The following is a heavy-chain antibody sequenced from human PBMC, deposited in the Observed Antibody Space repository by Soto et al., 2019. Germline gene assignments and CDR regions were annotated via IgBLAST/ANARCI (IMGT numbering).Heavy chain of an antibody. CDR1: GGTFKNNG. V-gene: IGHV1-69*13. CDR3: ARENGVAVATILYYFDY. CDR2: IIPVFGTT. D-gene: IGHD5-12*01. J-gene: IGHJ4*02. Sequence: GASVKVYCKAPGGTFKNNGISWVRQAPGQGLEWMGGIIPVFGTTNYAQKFQGRLTITADDFTSTVYMELSRLRYEDTAAYYCARENGVAVATILYYFDYWGPGTLVTSPQ.